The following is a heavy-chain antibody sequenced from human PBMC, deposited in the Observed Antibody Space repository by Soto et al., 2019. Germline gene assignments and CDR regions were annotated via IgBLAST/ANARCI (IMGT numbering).Heavy chain of an antibody. CDR3: TRQTDAVQWLVVPTDYNFDY. CDR2: IRSKTNSYAT. D-gene: IGHD6-19*01. J-gene: IGHJ4*02. Sequence: PGGSLRLSCAASWFTFGGSAMHWVRQASGKGLEWVGHIRSKTNSYATAYAESVKGRFTISRDDSMNTAYLQMNSLKTEDTAVYFCTRQTDAVQWLVVPTDYNFDYWGQGTLVTVS. CDR1: WFTFGGSA. V-gene: IGHV3-73*01.